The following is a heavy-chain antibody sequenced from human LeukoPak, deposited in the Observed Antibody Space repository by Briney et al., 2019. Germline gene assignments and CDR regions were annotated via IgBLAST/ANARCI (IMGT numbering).Heavy chain of an antibody. CDR3: ARDESHYFLDY. CDR1: GYTFTSYG. J-gene: IGHJ4*02. D-gene: IGHD3-9*01. V-gene: IGHV1-18*01. CDR2: ISAYIGIT. Sequence: ASVRVSCKASGYTFTSYGISWVPQAPGQGPEWVGWISAYIGITNYAKTLQGRVTMTTDTSTSTAYMELRSLRSDDTAVYYCARDESHYFLDYWGQGTLVTVSS.